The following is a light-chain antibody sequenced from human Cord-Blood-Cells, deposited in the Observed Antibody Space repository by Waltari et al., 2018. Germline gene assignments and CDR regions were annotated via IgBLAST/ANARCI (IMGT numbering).Light chain of an antibody. CDR2: DAS. V-gene: IGKV3-11*01. CDR1: QSVSSY. J-gene: IGKJ4*01. Sequence: EIVLTQSPATLSLSPGERATLSCRASQSVSSYLAWYQQKPGQAPRLLIYDASNRPAGSPARFSGSGSGTDFTLTSSSLEPEDFAVYYCQQRSNWPPTFGGGTKVEIK. CDR3: QQRSNWPPT.